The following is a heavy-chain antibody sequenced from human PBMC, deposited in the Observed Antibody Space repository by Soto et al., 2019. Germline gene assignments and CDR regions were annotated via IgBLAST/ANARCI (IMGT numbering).Heavy chain of an antibody. CDR1: GFTFDDYA. Sequence: EVQLVESGGGLVQPGRSLRLSCAASGFTFDDYAMHWVRQAPGKGLEWVSGISWNSGSIGYADSVKGRFTISRDNAKNSLYLQMNSLRAEDTALYYWAKDSRTYYGYGMDVWGQGTTVTVSS. CDR2: ISWNSGSI. V-gene: IGHV3-9*01. J-gene: IGHJ6*02. CDR3: AKDSRTYYGYGMDV. D-gene: IGHD1-7*01.